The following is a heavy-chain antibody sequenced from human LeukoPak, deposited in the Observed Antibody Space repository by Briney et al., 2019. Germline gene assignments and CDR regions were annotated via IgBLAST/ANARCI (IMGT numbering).Heavy chain of an antibody. D-gene: IGHD3-3*01. J-gene: IGHJ4*02. Sequence: TSETLSLTCTVSGGSIGTSYWSWIRQPPGKGLEWIGYVSYSGNTNYNPSLKSRVTVSVDSSKNQFSLKLSSVTAADTAVYYCARAQNDFWSGSLRPFDYWGQGTLVTVSS. CDR2: VSYSGNT. CDR3: ARAQNDFWSGSLRPFDY. CDR1: GGSIGTSY. V-gene: IGHV4-59*01.